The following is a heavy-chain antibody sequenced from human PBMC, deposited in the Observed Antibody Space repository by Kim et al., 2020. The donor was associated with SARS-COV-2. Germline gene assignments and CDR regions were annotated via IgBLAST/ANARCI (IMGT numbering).Heavy chain of an antibody. J-gene: IGHJ5*02. CDR3: AKDPYGPMYYYGSGSYYRVRGFDP. Sequence: GGSLRLSCAASGFTFSSYAMSWVRQAPGKGLEWVSAISGSGGSTYYADSVKGRFTISRDNSKNTLYLQMNSLRAEDTAVYYCAKDPYGPMYYYGSGSYYRVRGFDPWGQGTLVTVSS. D-gene: IGHD3-10*01. CDR1: GFTFSSYA. V-gene: IGHV3-23*01. CDR2: ISGSGGST.